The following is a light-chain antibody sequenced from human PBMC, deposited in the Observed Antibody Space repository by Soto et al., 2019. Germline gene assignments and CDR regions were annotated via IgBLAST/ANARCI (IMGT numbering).Light chain of an antibody. CDR3: SSYAGSSNV. CDR2: EVN. V-gene: IGLV2-8*01. CDR1: SSDVGGYNY. J-gene: IGLJ1*01. Sequence: QSALTQPASVSGSPGQSVAISCTGTSSDVGGYNYASWYQQHPGKAPKLMIYEVNKRPSGVPDRFSGSKSGNTASLTVSGLQAEDEADYYCSSYAGSSNVFGTGTKLTVL.